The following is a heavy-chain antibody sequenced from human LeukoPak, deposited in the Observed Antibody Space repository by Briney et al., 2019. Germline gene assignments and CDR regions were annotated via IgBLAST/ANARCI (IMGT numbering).Heavy chain of an antibody. Sequence: GGSLRLSCAASGFTFSSYAMHWVRQAPGKGLEYVSAISSNGGSTYYANSVKGRFTISRDNSKNTLYLQMGSLRAEDMAVYYCARATPGYCSSTSCFGNWFDPWGQGTLVTVSS. J-gene: IGHJ5*02. CDR2: ISSNGGST. V-gene: IGHV3-64*01. CDR3: ARATPGYCSSTSCFGNWFDP. CDR1: GFTFSSYA. D-gene: IGHD2-2*03.